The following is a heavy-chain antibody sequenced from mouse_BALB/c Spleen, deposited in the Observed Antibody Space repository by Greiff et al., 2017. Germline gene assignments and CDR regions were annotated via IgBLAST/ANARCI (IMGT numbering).Heavy chain of an antibody. CDR2: INPSNGRT. CDR3: AREWGRAMDY. Sequence: QVQLQQPGAELVKPGASVKLSCKASGYTFTSYWMHWVKQRPGQGLEWIGEINPSNGRTNYNEKFKSKATLTVDKSSSTAYMQLSSLTSEDSAVYYCAREWGRAMDYWGQGTSVTVSS. J-gene: IGHJ4*01. D-gene: IGHD3-3*01. CDR1: GYTFTSYW. V-gene: IGHV1S81*02.